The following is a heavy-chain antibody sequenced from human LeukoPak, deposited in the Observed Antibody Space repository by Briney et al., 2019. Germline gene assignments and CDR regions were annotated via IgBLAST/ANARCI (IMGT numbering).Heavy chain of an antibody. J-gene: IGHJ2*01. D-gene: IGHD3-22*01. Sequence: SETLSLTCAVYGGSFSGYYWSWIRQPPGKGLEWIGEINHSGSTNYNPSLKSRVTISVDTSKNQFSLKLSSVTAADTAMYYCARGEVNWYFDLWGRGALVTVSS. CDR3: ARGEVNWYFDL. CDR1: GGSFSGYY. CDR2: INHSGST. V-gene: IGHV4-34*01.